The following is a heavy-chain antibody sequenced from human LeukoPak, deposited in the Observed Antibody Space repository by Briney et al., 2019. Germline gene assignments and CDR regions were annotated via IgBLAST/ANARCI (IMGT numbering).Heavy chain of an antibody. CDR1: GFSFSSYG. D-gene: IGHD5-18*01. V-gene: IGHV3-30*02. J-gene: IGHJ4*02. Sequence: GGSLRFSCAASGFSFSSYGMHWVRQAPGKGLEWVTFIRNDGGNQYYADSVKGRFTISRDNSKNTLYLQMNSLRAEDTAVYYCAKGYNYGYLDKWGQGTLVTVSS. CDR2: IRNDGGNQ. CDR3: AKGYNYGYLDK.